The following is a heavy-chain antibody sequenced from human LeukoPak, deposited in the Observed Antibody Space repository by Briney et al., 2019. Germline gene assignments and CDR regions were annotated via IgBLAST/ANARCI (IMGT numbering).Heavy chain of an antibody. CDR2: IYYSGST. CDR3: ARVFDYKGYGAGDAFDI. Sequence: SETLSLTCTVSGGSISSYYWSWIRQPPGKGLEWIGYIYYSGSTNYNPSLKSRVTISVDTSKNQFSLKLSSVTAADTAVYYCARVFDYKGYGAGDAFDIWGQGTTVTVSS. V-gene: IGHV4-59*01. J-gene: IGHJ3*02. D-gene: IGHD3-16*01. CDR1: GGSISSYY.